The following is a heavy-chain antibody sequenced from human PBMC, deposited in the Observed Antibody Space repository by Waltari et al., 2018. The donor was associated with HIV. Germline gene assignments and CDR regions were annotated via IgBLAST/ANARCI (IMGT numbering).Heavy chain of an antibody. D-gene: IGHD5-18*01. V-gene: IGHV4-38-2*02. CDR3: ASLDTAVNYDAFDI. Sequence: QMQMQESGPGLVKSSETLSLTCTVSGYSLSSGYYLAWIRQPPGKGLEWLGTLDHSGSTDHNPSRKSRLIISVDTSNNQFSLKLTFVTAADTAVYFWASLDTAVNYDAFDIWGQGTMVTVSS. J-gene: IGHJ3*02. CDR2: LDHSGST. CDR1: GYSLSSGYY.